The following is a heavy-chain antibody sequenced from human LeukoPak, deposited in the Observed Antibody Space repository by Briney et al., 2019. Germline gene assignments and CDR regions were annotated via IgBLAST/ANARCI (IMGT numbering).Heavy chain of an antibody. CDR1: GGSFSGYY. CDR2: INHSGST. D-gene: IGHD3-22*01. J-gene: IGHJ3*02. CDR3: ARHIHDSSGYYFVDAFDI. Sequence: SETLSLTCAVYGGSFSGYYWSWIRQPPGKGLEWIGEINHSGSTNYNPSLKSRVTISVDTSKNQFSLKLSSVTAADTAVYYCARHIHDSSGYYFVDAFDIWGQGTMVTVSS. V-gene: IGHV4-34*01.